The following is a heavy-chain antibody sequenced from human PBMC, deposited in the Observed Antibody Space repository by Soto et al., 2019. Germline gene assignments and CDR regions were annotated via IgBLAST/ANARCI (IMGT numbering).Heavy chain of an antibody. CDR1: GYMFTSYG. J-gene: IGHJ3*02. V-gene: IGHV1-18*01. CDR3: AGGAGGIVVVPAAIGAFDI. CDR2: ISVYHGNT. Sequence: QVQLVQSGAEVKKPGASVKVSCKASGYMFTSYGISWVRQAPGQGLEWMGWISVYHGNTNFAQKFQGRVTMTTDTSTSTVYMELRSLRSNDTAVYYCAGGAGGIVVVPAAIGAFDIWGQGTMVTVSS. D-gene: IGHD2-2*02.